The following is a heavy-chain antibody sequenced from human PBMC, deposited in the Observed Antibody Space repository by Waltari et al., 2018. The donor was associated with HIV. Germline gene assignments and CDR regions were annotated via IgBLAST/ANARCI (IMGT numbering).Heavy chain of an antibody. V-gene: IGHV3-30*01. CDR2: ISNDGNEK. CDR3: ARGRGGPDY. J-gene: IGHJ4*02. CDR1: GFTFRNYA. Sequence: QVQLVDSGGGVVQPGRSLRLSCAASGFTFRNYAMHWVRQAPGKGLEWVAVISNDGNEKYYADSVKGRFTISRGNSRNTLFLQMNSLRAEDTAVYYCARGRGGPDYWGQGTLVTVSS. D-gene: IGHD3-10*01.